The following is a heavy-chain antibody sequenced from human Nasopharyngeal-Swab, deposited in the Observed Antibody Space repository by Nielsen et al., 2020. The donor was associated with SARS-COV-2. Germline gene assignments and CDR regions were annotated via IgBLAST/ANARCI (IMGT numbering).Heavy chain of an antibody. CDR3: ARVLDYYDSSGYDTWDVFAL. CDR1: GFTFSSFW. J-gene: IGHJ3*01. V-gene: IGHV3-74*01. CDR2: LNSDGSST. Sequence: GGSLRLSCTASGFTFSSFWMHWVRQAPGKGLVWVSRLNSDGSSTSYADSVKGRFTISRDNAKNTLFLQMNSLRAEDTAVYYCARVLDYYDSSGYDTWDVFALWGQGTMVTVSS. D-gene: IGHD3-22*01.